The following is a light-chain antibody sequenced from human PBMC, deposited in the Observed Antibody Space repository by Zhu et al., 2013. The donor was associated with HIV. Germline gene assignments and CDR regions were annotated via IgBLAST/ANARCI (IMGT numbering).Light chain of an antibody. CDR2: GAS. CDR3: QQYHKWPLT. CDR1: QSVEGD. V-gene: IGKV3-15*01. Sequence: DIVMTQSPATLYVSPGEGATLSCRASQSVEGDLAWYQQKPGRAPSLLIYGASTRATGFPPRFSGSGSGTEFTLTISSLQSEDFAFYYCQQYHKWPLTFGGGTRVEI. J-gene: IGKJ4*01.